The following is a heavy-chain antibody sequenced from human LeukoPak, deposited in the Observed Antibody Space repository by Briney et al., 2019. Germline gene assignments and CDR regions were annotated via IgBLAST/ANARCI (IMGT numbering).Heavy chain of an antibody. Sequence: GGSLRLSCAASGFTFSSYAMSWVRRAPGKGLEWVSAISGSGGSTYYADSVKGRFTISRDNSKNTLYLQMNSLRAEDTAVYYCAKRPYSSSWYGFYGYWGQGTLVTVSS. CDR3: AKRPYSSSWYGFYGY. J-gene: IGHJ4*02. CDR1: GFTFSSYA. D-gene: IGHD6-13*01. V-gene: IGHV3-23*01. CDR2: ISGSGGST.